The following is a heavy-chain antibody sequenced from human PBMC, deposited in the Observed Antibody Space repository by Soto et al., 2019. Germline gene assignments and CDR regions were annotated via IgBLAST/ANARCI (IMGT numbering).Heavy chain of an antibody. CDR2: IQSGGPT. J-gene: IGHJ6*04. CDR1: GFTVSSKY. Sequence: PGGSLRLSCAASGFTVSSKYMSWVRQAPGKGLEWVSLIQSGGPTYYADSVKGRFTISRDTSENTLHLQMDSLRAEDTAVYYCARDHVLCDGRRCYGVPLDVWGNGTTVTVSS. D-gene: IGHD2-15*01. CDR3: ARDHVLCDGRRCYGVPLDV. V-gene: IGHV3-66*01.